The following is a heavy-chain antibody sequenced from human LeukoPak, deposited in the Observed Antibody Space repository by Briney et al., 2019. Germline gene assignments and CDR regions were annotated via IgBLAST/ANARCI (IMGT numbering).Heavy chain of an antibody. CDR3: ARDMYYYDSSGHA. CDR2: IYDSGST. V-gene: IGHV4-59*12. Sequence: NPSETLSLTCTVSGGSISTYYWSWIRQPPGKGLEWIGSIYDSGSTYYNPSLKSRVTISIDTSKNQFSLKLSSVTAADTAVYYCARDMYYYDSSGHAWGQGTLVTVSS. D-gene: IGHD3-22*01. J-gene: IGHJ5*02. CDR1: GGSISTYY.